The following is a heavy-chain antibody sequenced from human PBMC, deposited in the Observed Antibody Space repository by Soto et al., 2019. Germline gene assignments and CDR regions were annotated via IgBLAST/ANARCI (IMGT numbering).Heavy chain of an antibody. V-gene: IGHV6-1*01. Sequence: SQTLSLTCVISGESVSKNSATWNWIRQSPARGLEWLGRTYYRSKWYNDYAVSVKSRITINPDTSKNQFSLQLNSVTPEDTAVYYCARGSLRGGNWYFDLWGRGTLVTVSS. J-gene: IGHJ2*01. D-gene: IGHD3-16*01. CDR1: GESVSKNSAT. CDR3: ARGSLRGGNWYFDL. CDR2: TYYRSKWYN.